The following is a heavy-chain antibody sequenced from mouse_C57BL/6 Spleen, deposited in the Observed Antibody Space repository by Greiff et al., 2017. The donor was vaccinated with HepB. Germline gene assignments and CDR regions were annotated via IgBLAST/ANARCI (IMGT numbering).Heavy chain of an antibody. CDR1: GYTFTDYY. D-gene: IGHD2-3*01. Sequence: VQLQQSGPELVKPGASVKISCKASGYTFTDYYMNWVKQSHGKSLEWIGDINPNNGGTSYNQKFKGKATLTVDKSSSTAYMELRSLTSEDSAVYYCARWRLLLDYWGQGTTLTVSS. CDR2: INPNNGGT. J-gene: IGHJ2*01. CDR3: ARWRLLLDY. V-gene: IGHV1-26*01.